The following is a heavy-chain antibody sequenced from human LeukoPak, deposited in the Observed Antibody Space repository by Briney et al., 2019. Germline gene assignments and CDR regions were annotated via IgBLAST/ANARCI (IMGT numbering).Heavy chain of an antibody. Sequence: SETLSLTCAVYGGSFSGYYWSWIRQPPGKGLEWIGEINHSGSTNYNPSLKSRVTISVDTSKNQFSLKLSSVTAADTAVYYCARIANWGTYGDYWGQGTLVTVSS. D-gene: IGHD1-1*01. CDR1: GGSFSGYY. CDR3: ARIANWGTYGDY. V-gene: IGHV4-34*01. CDR2: INHSGST. J-gene: IGHJ4*02.